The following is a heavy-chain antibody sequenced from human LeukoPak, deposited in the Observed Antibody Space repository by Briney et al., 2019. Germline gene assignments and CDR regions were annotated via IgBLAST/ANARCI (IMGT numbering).Heavy chain of an antibody. J-gene: IGHJ5*02. D-gene: IGHD6-19*01. Sequence: GGSLRLSCAASGFTFGSYWMSWVRQAPGKGLEWVANIRQDGSEKFYVDSVKGRFTISRDNAQKSLYPQMDSLRAEDTALYYCAREVYRIGVGGFDPWGQGTLVIVSS. CDR3: AREVYRIGVGGFDP. CDR1: GFTFGSYW. V-gene: IGHV3-7*03. CDR2: IRQDGSEK.